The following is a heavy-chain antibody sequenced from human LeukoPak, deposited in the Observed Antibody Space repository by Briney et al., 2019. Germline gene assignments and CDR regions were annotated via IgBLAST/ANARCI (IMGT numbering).Heavy chain of an antibody. CDR2: INHSGST. J-gene: IGHJ4*02. Sequence: SETLSLTCAVYGGSFSGYYWSWIRQPPGKGLEWIGEINHSGSTNYNPSLKSRVTISVDTSKNQFSLKLSSVTAADTAVYYCARGCGYSRGYFDYWGQGTLVTVSS. CDR3: ARGCGYSRGYFDY. D-gene: IGHD5-18*01. CDR1: GGSFSGYY. V-gene: IGHV4-34*01.